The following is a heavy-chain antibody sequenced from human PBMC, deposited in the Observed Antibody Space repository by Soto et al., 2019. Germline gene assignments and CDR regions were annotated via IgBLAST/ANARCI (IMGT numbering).Heavy chain of an antibody. D-gene: IGHD3-22*01. CDR3: ARDRYSAYYDSSGYDWFDP. Sequence: SETLSLTCTVSGFSISSYYWILIRQPPGKGLEWIGYIYYSGSTNYNPSLKSRVTISVDTSKNQFSLKLSSVTAADTAVYYCARDRYSAYYDSSGYDWFDPWGQGTLVTVSS. CDR1: GFSISSYY. CDR2: IYYSGST. V-gene: IGHV4-59*01. J-gene: IGHJ5*02.